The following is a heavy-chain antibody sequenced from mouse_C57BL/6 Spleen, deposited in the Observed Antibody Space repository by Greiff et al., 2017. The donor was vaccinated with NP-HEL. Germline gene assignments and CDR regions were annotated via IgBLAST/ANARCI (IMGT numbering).Heavy chain of an antibody. CDR3: ARMDYGSSYGYFDV. CDR1: GYTFTDYY. CDR2: INPNNGGT. V-gene: IGHV1-26*01. Sequence: VQLQQSGPELVKPGASVKISCKASGYTFTDYYMNWVKQSHGKSLEWIGDINPNNGGTSYNQKFTGKATLTVDKSSSTAYMELRSLTSEDSAVYYCARMDYGSSYGYFDVWGTGTTVTVSS. J-gene: IGHJ1*03. D-gene: IGHD1-1*01.